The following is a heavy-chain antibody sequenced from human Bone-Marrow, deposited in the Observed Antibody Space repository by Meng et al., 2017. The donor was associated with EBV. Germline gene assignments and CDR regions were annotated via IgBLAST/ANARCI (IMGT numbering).Heavy chain of an antibody. J-gene: IGHJ2*01. CDR3: ARVFRYYYDSSGYYGVWYFDL. CDR1: GFTVSDYY. CDR2: ISSSGSTI. V-gene: IGHV3-11*01. Sequence: QVQLVESGGXVVKPGGSXRLSCAXSGFTVSDYYMSWIRQAPGKGLEWVSYISSSGSTIYYADSVKGRFTISRDNAKNSLYLQMNSLRAEDTAVYYCARVFRYYYDSSGYYGVWYFDLWGRGTLVTVSS. D-gene: IGHD3-22*01.